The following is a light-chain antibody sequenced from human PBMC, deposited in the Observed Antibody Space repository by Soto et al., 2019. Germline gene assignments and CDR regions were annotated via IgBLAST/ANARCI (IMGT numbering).Light chain of an antibody. CDR1: NIGNKR. V-gene: IGLV3-21*04. J-gene: IGLJ1*01. Sequence: SSELTQPPSVSVAPEKTATITGGGNNIGNKRVHWYRQKPGQAPVLLISYDSDRPSGIPERFSGSNSENTATLTISRVEAGDEADYYCQVWDIMTDNYVFGSGTKVTGL. CDR3: QVWDIMTDNYV. CDR2: YDS.